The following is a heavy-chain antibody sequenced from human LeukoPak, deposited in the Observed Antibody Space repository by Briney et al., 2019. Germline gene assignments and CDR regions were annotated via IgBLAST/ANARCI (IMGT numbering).Heavy chain of an antibody. J-gene: IGHJ4*02. CDR2: IKQDGSEK. V-gene: IGHV3-7*01. CDR3: ARDSSGYSYVFDY. CDR1: GFTFSSYW. D-gene: IGHD5-18*01. Sequence: GSLRLSCAASGFTFSSYWMSWVRQAPGKGLEWVANIKQDGSEKYYVDSVKGRFTISRDNAKNSLYLQMNSLRAEDTAVYYCARDSSGYSYVFDYWGQGTLVTVSS.